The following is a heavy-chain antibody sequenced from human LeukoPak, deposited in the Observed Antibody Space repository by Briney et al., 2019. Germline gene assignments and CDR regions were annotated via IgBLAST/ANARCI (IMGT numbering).Heavy chain of an antibody. Sequence: GGSLRLSCAASGFTFSTYVMSWVRQAPGKVLEWVSSISSSSSYIYYADSVKGRFTISRDNAKNSLYLQMNSLRAEDTAVYYCARDGSLPDYWGQGTLVTVSS. CDR1: GFTFSTYV. J-gene: IGHJ4*02. V-gene: IGHV3-21*01. CDR2: ISSSSSYI. CDR3: ARDGSLPDY.